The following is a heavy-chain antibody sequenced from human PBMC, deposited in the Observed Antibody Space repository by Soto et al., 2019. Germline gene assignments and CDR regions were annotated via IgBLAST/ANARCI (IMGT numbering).Heavy chain of an antibody. D-gene: IGHD6-13*01. V-gene: IGHV1-18*01. CDR2: ISAYNGNT. CDR3: ATNTAPSRPTWYSSSWYVY. CDR1: GYTFTSYG. J-gene: IGHJ4*02. Sequence: QVQLVQSGAEVKKPGASVKVSCKASGYTFTSYGISWVRQAPGQGLEWMGWISAYNGNTNYAQKLQGRVTMTTDTSTSTAYMELRSLRSDDTAVYYCATNTAPSRPTWYSSSWYVYWGQGTLVTVSS.